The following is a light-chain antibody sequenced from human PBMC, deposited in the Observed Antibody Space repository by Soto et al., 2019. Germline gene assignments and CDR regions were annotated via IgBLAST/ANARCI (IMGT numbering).Light chain of an antibody. CDR3: HQYGSSPLT. J-gene: IGKJ4*01. V-gene: IGKV3-20*01. CDR1: QTLRSGL. CDR2: DVS. Sequence: EIVLTQSPVTLSLSPGDRPTLSSRFSQTLRSGLISWYQHKPGQPPSLLIHDVSSRTAGTPDRFSGSGSGTVFALTITRREPDDFTVYYCHQYGSSPLTFGGGTKVDIK.